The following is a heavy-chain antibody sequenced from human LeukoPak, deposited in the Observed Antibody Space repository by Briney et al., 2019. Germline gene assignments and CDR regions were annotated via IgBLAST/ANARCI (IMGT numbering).Heavy chain of an antibody. Sequence: SETLSLTCTVSGGSISSSNYYWGWLRQPPGKGLEWIGSIYYSGITYYNPSLKSRVTISVDTSNNQFSLKLSSVTAADTAMYYCARLLIYCSSTSCHFDYWGQGTLVTVSS. CDR1: GGSISSSNYY. J-gene: IGHJ4*02. D-gene: IGHD2-2*01. V-gene: IGHV4-39*01. CDR3: ARLLIYCSSTSCHFDY. CDR2: IYYSGIT.